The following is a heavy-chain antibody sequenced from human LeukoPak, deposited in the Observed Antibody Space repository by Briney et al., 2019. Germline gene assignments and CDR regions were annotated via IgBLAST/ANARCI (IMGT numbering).Heavy chain of an antibody. V-gene: IGHV3-21*01. J-gene: IGHJ4*02. CDR1: GFTFRSHS. Sequence: PGGALTDSCVASGFTFRSHSLHWVRQPAARGRAGVSSISSNSSYIYYADSVKGRFTISRDNAKNSLYLQMNSLRAEDTAVYYCARDRTGIAVAGQGGFDYWGQGTLVTVSS. CDR2: ISSNSSYI. CDR3: ARDRTGIAVAGQGGFDY. D-gene: IGHD6-19*01.